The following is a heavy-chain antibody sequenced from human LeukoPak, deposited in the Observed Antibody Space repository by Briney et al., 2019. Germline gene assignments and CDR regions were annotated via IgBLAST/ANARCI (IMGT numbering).Heavy chain of an antibody. Sequence: PGRSLRLSCAASGFSFSNYGFHWVSQTPGKGLEWVAVIWHDGSHAYYSDSVKGRFTIPRDNAKNTVYLQMDSLRVEDTAIYYCAKDNDAYGDSYFDSWGQGTLVTVSS. D-gene: IGHD4-17*01. J-gene: IGHJ4*02. V-gene: IGHV3-33*06. CDR3: AKDNDAYGDSYFDS. CDR2: IWHDGSHA. CDR1: GFSFSNYG.